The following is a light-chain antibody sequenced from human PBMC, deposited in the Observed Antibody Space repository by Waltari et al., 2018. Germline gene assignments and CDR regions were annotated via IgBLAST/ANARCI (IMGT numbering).Light chain of an antibody. V-gene: IGKV3-11*01. J-gene: IGKJ1*01. CDR3: QQRTDRPPVT. Sequence: EVVLTQSPATLPLSPGARAPLSCRASQSVSVYLAWYQQKPGQAPRLLIYDASARATGVPARFSGSGSGTDFTLTISSLEPEDFAVYYCQQRTDRPPVTFGQGTRVEMK. CDR1: QSVSVY. CDR2: DAS.